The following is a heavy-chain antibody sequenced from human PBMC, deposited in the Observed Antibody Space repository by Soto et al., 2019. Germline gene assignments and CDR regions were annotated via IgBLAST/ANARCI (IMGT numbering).Heavy chain of an antibody. Sequence: ASVKVSCKVSGYTLTELSMHWVRQAPGKGLEWMGGFDPEDGETIYAQKFQGRVTMTEDTSTDTAYMELSSLRSEDTAVYYCAATPYYDSSGYPYDAFDIWGQGTMVTVSS. CDR1: GYTLTELS. CDR3: AATPYYDSSGYPYDAFDI. CDR2: FDPEDGET. J-gene: IGHJ3*02. D-gene: IGHD3-22*01. V-gene: IGHV1-24*01.